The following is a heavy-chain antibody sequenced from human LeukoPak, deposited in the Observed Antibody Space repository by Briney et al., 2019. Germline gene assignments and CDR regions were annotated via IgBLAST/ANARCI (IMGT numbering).Heavy chain of an antibody. D-gene: IGHD6-19*01. CDR1: GFPFRSYW. CDR3: ARAVGYSSGWYDY. J-gene: IGHJ4*02. CDR2: INQGGTVT. V-gene: IGHV3-7*02. Sequence: PGGSLRLSCAASGFPFRSYWMSWVRQAPGKGLEWVANINQGGTVTYYVDSVKGRFTISRDNAKNTLYLQMNSLRAEDTAVYYCARAVGYSSGWYDYWGQGTLVTVSS.